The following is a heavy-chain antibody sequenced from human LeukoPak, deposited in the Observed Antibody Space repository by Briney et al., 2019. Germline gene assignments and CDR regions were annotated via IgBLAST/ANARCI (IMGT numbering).Heavy chain of an antibody. CDR3: ARPGREYSSSSGFDY. V-gene: IGHV5-51*01. CDR2: IYPGDSDT. D-gene: IGHD6-6*01. Sequence: KDGESLNISCKGSGYSFTNYWIGWVRQMPGKGLEWMGIIYPGDSDTRYSPSFEGQVTISADKSISTAYLQWSSLKASDTAMYYCARPGREYSSSSGFDYWGQGTLVTVSS. J-gene: IGHJ4*02. CDR1: GYSFTNYW.